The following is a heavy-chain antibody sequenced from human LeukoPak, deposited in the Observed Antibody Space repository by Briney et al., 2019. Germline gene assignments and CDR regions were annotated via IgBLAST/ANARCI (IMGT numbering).Heavy chain of an antibody. CDR2: VYDSGYT. D-gene: IGHD6-6*01. V-gene: IGHV4-59*11. Sequence: SETLSLTCSVSGGSLSRHYWSWIRQPPGKGLEWIGYVYDSGYTGFHPSLNSRVAISEDTSRNQFSLSLRSVTAADTALYYCARGFRGSSDAFDIWGQGTVVTVSS. CDR3: ARGFRGSSDAFDI. CDR1: GGSLSRHY. J-gene: IGHJ3*02.